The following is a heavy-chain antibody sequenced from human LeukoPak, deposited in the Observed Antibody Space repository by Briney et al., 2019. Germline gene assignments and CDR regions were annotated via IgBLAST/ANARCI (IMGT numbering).Heavy chain of an antibody. CDR3: ARATGLVSVYFDY. V-gene: IGHV4-4*07. J-gene: IGHJ4*02. Sequence: SETLSLTCTVSGGSISSYYWSWIRQPAGKGLEWIGRIYTSGSTNYNPSLNSRVTMSLDASKNQFSLKLSSVTAADTAVYYCARATGLVSVYFDYWGQGTLVTVS. D-gene: IGHD6-19*01. CDR1: GGSISSYY. CDR2: IYTSGST.